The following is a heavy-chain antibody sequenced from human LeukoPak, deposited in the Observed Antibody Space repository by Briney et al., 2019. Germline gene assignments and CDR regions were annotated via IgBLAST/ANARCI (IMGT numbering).Heavy chain of an antibody. J-gene: IGHJ6*04. CDR2: ISGSGSTI. V-gene: IGHV3-48*03. Sequence: GGSLRLSCAASGFTFSSYEMNWVRQAPGKGLKWVSYISGSGSTIYYADSVKGRFTISRDNAKNSLYLQINSLRAEDTAVYYCAELGITMIGGVWGKGTTVTISS. CDR3: AELGITMIGGV. CDR1: GFTFSSYE. D-gene: IGHD3-10*02.